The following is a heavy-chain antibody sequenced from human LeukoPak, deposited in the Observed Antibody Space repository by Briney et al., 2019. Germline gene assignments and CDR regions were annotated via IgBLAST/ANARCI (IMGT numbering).Heavy chain of an antibody. CDR2: INPSGGST. V-gene: IGHV1-46*01. Sequence: ASVKVSCKASGYTFTSYYMHWVRQAPGQGPEWMGIINPSGGSTSYAQKFQGRVTMTRDTSTSTVYMELSSLRSEDTAVYYCARAVGFGEFLDYWGQGTLVTVSS. J-gene: IGHJ4*02. CDR1: GYTFTSYY. CDR3: ARAVGFGEFLDY. D-gene: IGHD3-10*01.